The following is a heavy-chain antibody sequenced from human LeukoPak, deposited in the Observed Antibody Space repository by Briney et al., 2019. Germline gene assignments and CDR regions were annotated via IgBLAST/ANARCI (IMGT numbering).Heavy chain of an antibody. CDR1: GFTFSSYS. D-gene: IGHD3-9*01. CDR3: ARDSNIVTGSKSHFDY. Sequence: GGSLRLSCAASGFTFSSYSMNWVRQAPGKGLEWVSSISTSSSYIYYTDSVKGRFTISRDNAKNSLYLQMNSLRAEDTAVYYCARDSNIVTGSKSHFDYWGQGTLVTVSS. J-gene: IGHJ4*02. V-gene: IGHV3-21*01. CDR2: ISTSSSYI.